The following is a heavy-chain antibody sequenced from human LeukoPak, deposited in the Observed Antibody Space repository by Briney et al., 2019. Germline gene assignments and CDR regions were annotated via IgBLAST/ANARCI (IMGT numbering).Heavy chain of an antibody. Sequence: GGSLRLSCAASGFTFSSYGITWVRQAPGKGLEWVSTISATGGSTYYADSVKGRFTISRDNSKDTLYLQMNSLRAEDTAVYYCAKGGHSSGWRNHFDYWGQGTLVTVSS. V-gene: IGHV3-23*01. D-gene: IGHD6-19*01. J-gene: IGHJ4*02. CDR3: AKGGHSSGWRNHFDY. CDR1: GFTFSSYG. CDR2: ISATGGST.